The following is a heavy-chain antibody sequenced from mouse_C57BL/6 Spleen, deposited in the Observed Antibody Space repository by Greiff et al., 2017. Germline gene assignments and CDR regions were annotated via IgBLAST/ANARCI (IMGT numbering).Heavy chain of an antibody. Sequence: QVQLQQPGAELVRPGSSVKLSCKASGYTFTSYWMHWVKQRPIQGLEWIGNIDPSDSETHYNQKFKDKATLTVDKSSSTAYMQLSSLTSEDSAVYYCARSEYYDYDVPYFDYWGQGTTLTGSS. CDR1: GYTFTSYW. CDR3: ARSEYYDYDVPYFDY. J-gene: IGHJ2*01. CDR2: IDPSDSET. D-gene: IGHD2-4*01. V-gene: IGHV1-52*01.